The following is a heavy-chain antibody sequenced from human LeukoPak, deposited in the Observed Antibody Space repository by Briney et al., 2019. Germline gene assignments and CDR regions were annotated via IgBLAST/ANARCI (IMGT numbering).Heavy chain of an antibody. CDR3: SRHHYDSSGHFPTDF. Sequence: SETLSLTCTVSGGSISSYYWSWIRQPRGKGLEWIGYIYYSGSTNYNPSLKGRVTISVDTSKNQFSLRLSSVTAADTAVYYCSRHHYDSSGHFPTDFWGQGTLVTVSS. J-gene: IGHJ4*02. CDR2: IYYSGST. CDR1: GGSISSYY. V-gene: IGHV4-59*08. D-gene: IGHD3-22*01.